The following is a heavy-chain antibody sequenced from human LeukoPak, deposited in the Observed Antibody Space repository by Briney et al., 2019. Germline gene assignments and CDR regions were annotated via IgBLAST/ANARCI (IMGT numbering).Heavy chain of an antibody. CDR2: ISYSGTT. J-gene: IGHJ5*02. V-gene: IGHV4-59*01. CDR1: GGSINNYY. D-gene: IGHD4-17*01. CDR3: ARDFGDYFFWFDP. Sequence: SETLSLTCTVSGGSINNYYWTWIRQSPGKGLEWIGYISYSGTTNYNPSLKSRVTMSMDTSNNQFSLRLSSVTAADTAFYYCARDFGDYFFWFDPWGQGTLVTVSS.